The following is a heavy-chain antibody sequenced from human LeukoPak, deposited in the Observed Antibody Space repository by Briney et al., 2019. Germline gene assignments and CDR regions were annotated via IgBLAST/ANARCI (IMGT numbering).Heavy chain of an antibody. CDR3: ASSGYSNAY. Sequence: GGSLRLSCAASGSTFSSYWMHWVRQAPGKGLVWVARVNTDGSSTSYADSVKGRFTISRDNAKKMLYMQMNSLGAEDTAVYYCASSGYSNAYWGQGTLVTVSS. CDR2: VNTDGSST. D-gene: IGHD4-11*01. J-gene: IGHJ4*02. V-gene: IGHV3-74*01. CDR1: GSTFSSYW.